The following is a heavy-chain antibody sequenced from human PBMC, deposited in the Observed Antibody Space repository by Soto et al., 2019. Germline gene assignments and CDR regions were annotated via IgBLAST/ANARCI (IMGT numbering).Heavy chain of an antibody. V-gene: IGHV3-74*01. D-gene: IGHD3-3*01. Sequence: GGSLRLSCAASGFTFSSYWMHWVRQAPGKGLVWVSRINSDGSSTSYADSVKGRFTISRDNAKNTLYLQMNSLRAEDTAVYYCARDHLMYYEFWNGYFGFDPWGQGTLDTVSS. CDR1: GFTFSSYW. CDR2: INSDGSST. CDR3: ARDHLMYYEFWNGYFGFDP. J-gene: IGHJ5*02.